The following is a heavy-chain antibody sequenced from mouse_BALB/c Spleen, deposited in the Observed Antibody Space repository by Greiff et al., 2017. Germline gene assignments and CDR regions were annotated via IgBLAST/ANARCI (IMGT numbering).Heavy chain of an antibody. J-gene: IGHJ2*01. Sequence: VQLQQSGPELVKPGASVKISCKASGYTFTDYNMHWVKQRPEQGLEWIGWIDPENGDTEYAPKFQGKATMTADTSSNTAYLQLSSLTSEDTAVYYCNNYGRFDYWGQGTTLTVSS. V-gene: IGHV14-4*02. CDR2: IDPENGDT. CDR1: GYTFTDYN. CDR3: NNYGRFDY. D-gene: IGHD1-1*01.